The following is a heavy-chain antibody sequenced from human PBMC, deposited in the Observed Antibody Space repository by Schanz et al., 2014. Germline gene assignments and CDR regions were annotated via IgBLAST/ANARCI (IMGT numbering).Heavy chain of an antibody. D-gene: IGHD3-9*01. J-gene: IGHJ6*02. Sequence: QAQLVESGGGVVQPGRSLRLSCAASGFTFNNYGMHWVRQAPGKGLEWVALIYYDGSDKYYADFVEGRFTISRDNSKNTLYLQMNSLRREDTAVYYCAKVETYYDILTGYQFAMDVWGQGTTVIVSS. CDR1: GFTFNNYG. CDR2: IYYDGSDK. V-gene: IGHV3-30*18. CDR3: AKVETYYDILTGYQFAMDV.